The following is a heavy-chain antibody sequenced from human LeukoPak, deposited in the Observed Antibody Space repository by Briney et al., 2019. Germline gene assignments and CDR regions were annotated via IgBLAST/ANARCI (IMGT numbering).Heavy chain of an antibody. Sequence: ASVKVSCKASGYTFTSYGISWVRQAPGQGLEWTGWISAYNGNTNYAQKLQGRVTMTTDTSTSTAYMELRSLRSDDTAVYYCARGSPGWTGYYGYYFDYWGQGTLVTVSS. D-gene: IGHD3/OR15-3a*01. CDR1: GYTFTSYG. CDR2: ISAYNGNT. J-gene: IGHJ4*02. V-gene: IGHV1-18*01. CDR3: ARGSPGWTGYYGYYFDY.